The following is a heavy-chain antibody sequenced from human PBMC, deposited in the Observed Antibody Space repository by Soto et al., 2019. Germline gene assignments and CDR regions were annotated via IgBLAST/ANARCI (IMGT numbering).Heavy chain of an antibody. V-gene: IGHV1-8*01. CDR3: ARGLCVIVYDMLTGYTYGMDV. CDR1: GYTFTSYD. D-gene: IGHD3-9*01. J-gene: IGHJ6*02. CDR2: MNPNSGNT. Sequence: ASVKVSCKASGYTFTSYDINWVRQATGQGLEWMGWMNPNSGNTGYAQKFQGRVTMTRNTSISTAYMELSSLRSEDTAVYYCARGLCVIVYDMLTGYTYGMDVWGQGTTVTVSS.